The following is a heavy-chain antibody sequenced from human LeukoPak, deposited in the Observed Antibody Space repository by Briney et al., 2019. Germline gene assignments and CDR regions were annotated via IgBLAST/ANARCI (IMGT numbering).Heavy chain of an antibody. V-gene: IGHV4-61*02. D-gene: IGHD1-20*01. Sequence: SETLSLTCTVSGGSISSGGYYWSWIRQPAGKGLEWIGRIYTSGTTKYNPPLQSRVTISVDTSKNQFSLKLRSVTAADTAVYYCARVSNWNDDGDYWGQGTLVTVSS. CDR2: IYTSGTT. CDR3: ARVSNWNDDGDY. CDR1: GGSISSGGYY. J-gene: IGHJ4*02.